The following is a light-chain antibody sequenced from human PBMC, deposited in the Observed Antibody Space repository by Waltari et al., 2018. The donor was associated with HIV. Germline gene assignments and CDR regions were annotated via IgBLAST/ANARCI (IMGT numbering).Light chain of an antibody. CDR3: ATWDDWLSGWV. CDR1: SGGSKY. CDR2: RNN. V-gene: IGLV1-47*01. Sequence: QSVVTQPPSASGTPGQRVTISCSGSSGGSKYVYWYQQLPGTAPKLLIYRNNQRPSGVPARLSGSRADTSGSLAISGLRSEDEADYYCATWDDWLSGWVFGGGTKLTVL. J-gene: IGLJ3*02.